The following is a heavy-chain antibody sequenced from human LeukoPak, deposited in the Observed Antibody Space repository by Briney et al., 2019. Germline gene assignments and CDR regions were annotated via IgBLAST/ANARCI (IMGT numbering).Heavy chain of an antibody. CDR1: GFTFSSYG. V-gene: IGHV3-30*02. Sequence: GGSLRLSCAASGFTFSSYGIHWVRQAPGKGLEWVTFIQYDGRTNSYADSVKGRFIISRDNSKTTLYLQMNSLRVEDTAVYYCARDSSNWSFDYWGQGTLVTVSS. J-gene: IGHJ4*01. CDR2: IQYDGRTN. D-gene: IGHD6-13*01. CDR3: ARDSSNWSFDY.